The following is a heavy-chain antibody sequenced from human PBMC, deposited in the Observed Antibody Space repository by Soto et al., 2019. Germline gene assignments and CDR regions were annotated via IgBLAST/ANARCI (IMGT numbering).Heavy chain of an antibody. CDR3: VRVSPFLTGPDY. CDR2: INAGNGNT. CDR1: GYTFTSYA. J-gene: IGHJ4*02. Sequence: ASVKVSCKASGYTFTSYAMHWVRQAPGQRLEWMGWINAGNGNTKYSQKFQGRVTITRDTSASTAYMEVSSLRSEDTAVYYCVRVSPFLTGPDYWGQGTLVTVSS. V-gene: IGHV1-3*01. D-gene: IGHD3-9*01.